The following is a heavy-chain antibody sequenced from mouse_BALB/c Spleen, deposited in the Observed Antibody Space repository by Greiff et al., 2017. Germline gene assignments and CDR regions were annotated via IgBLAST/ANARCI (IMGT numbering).Heavy chain of an antibody. CDR2: IYPGDGDT. D-gene: IGHD1-1*01. Sequence: QVQLQQSGAELARPGASVKLSCKASGYTFTSYWMQWVKQRPGQGLEWIGAIYPGDGDTRYTQTFKGKATLTADKSSSTAYMQLSSLASEDSAVYYCERGPTVAYWGQGTLVTVSA. CDR1: GYTFTSYW. V-gene: IGHV1-87*01. J-gene: IGHJ3*01. CDR3: ERGPTVAY.